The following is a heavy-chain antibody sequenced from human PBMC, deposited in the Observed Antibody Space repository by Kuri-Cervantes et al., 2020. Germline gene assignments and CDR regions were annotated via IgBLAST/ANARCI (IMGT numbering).Heavy chain of an antibody. Sequence: ASVKVSCKASGYTFTSYDINWVRRATGQGLEWMGWMNPNSGNTGYAQKFQGRVTMTRNTSISTAYMELSSLRSEDTAVYYCARGGKIVATMGWFDPWGQGTLVTVSS. CDR2: MNPNSGNT. D-gene: IGHD5-12*01. V-gene: IGHV1-8*01. CDR1: GYTFTSYD. J-gene: IGHJ5*02. CDR3: ARGGKIVATMGWFDP.